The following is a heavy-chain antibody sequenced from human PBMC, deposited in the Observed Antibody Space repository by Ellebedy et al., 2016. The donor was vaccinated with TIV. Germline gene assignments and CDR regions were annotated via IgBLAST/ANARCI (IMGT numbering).Heavy chain of an antibody. J-gene: IGHJ6*02. Sequence: ASVKVSCXASGYTFTSYYMHWVRQAPGQGLEWMGIINPSGGSTSYAQKFQGRVTMTRDTSTSTVYMELSSLRSEDTAVYYCARDSIVVVPASYWGHYYYGMDVWGQGTTVTVSS. CDR1: GYTFTSYY. CDR3: ARDSIVVVPASYWGHYYYGMDV. CDR2: INPSGGST. V-gene: IGHV1-46*01. D-gene: IGHD2-2*01.